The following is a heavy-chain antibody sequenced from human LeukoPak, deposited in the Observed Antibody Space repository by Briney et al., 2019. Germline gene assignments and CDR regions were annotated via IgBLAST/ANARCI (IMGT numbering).Heavy chain of an antibody. V-gene: IGHV4-59*01. Sequence: TETLSLTCTVSGGSISNYYWSWIRQPPGKGLDWIGYIYYTGTTKYNPSLNSRVTISVDTSKNQFSLELRSETAADTAVYYCTRVEVHGQSDYWGQGTLVTVSS. CDR1: GGSISNYY. CDR3: TRVEVHGQSDY. CDR2: IYYTGTT. J-gene: IGHJ4*02. D-gene: IGHD1-1*01.